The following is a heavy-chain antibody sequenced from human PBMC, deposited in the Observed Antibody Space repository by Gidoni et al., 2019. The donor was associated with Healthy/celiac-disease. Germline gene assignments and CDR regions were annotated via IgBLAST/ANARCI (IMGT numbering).Heavy chain of an antibody. D-gene: IGHD2-21*02. V-gene: IGHV4-59*01. CDR1: GGSISSYY. Sequence: QVQLQESGPGLVKPSETLSLTCTVSGGSISSYYWSWIRQPPGKGLEWIGYIYYSGSTNYNPPLKSRVTISVDTSKNQFSLKLSSVTAADTAVYYCARALFGYCGGDCPGAFDIWGQGTMVTVSS. J-gene: IGHJ3*02. CDR2: IYYSGST. CDR3: ARALFGYCGGDCPGAFDI.